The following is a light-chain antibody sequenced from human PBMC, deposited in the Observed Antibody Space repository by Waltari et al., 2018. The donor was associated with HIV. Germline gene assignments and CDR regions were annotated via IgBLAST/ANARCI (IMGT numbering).Light chain of an antibody. Sequence: QTVVTQEPSFSVSPGGTVTLTCGLRSGSVPSSYYPSWCQQTPGQAPRTLIYSTNSRSSGVPDRFSGSILGNKAALTITGAQADDESDYYCVLYMPSGIWVFGGGTKLTVL. CDR2: STN. CDR3: VLYMPSGIWV. J-gene: IGLJ3*02. CDR1: SGSVPSSYY. V-gene: IGLV8-61*01.